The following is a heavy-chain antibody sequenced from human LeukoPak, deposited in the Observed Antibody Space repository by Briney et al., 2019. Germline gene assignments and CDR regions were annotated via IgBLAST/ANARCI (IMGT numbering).Heavy chain of an antibody. D-gene: IGHD3-3*01. CDR1: GFTFTSSA. Sequence: SVKVSCKASGFTFTSSAVQWVRQARGQRLEWIGWIVVGSGNTNYAQKFQGRVTITADESTSTAYMELSSLRSEDTAVYYCARDAGIFGVVIGPKNWFDPWGQGTLVTVSS. CDR2: IVVGSGNT. J-gene: IGHJ5*02. CDR3: ARDAGIFGVVIGPKNWFDP. V-gene: IGHV1-58*01.